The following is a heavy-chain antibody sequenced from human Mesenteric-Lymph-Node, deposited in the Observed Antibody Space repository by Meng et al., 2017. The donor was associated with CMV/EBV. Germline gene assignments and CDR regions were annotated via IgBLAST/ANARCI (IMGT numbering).Heavy chain of an antibody. CDR2: ISRSGDTR. D-gene: IGHD3-10*01. CDR1: GFTFSDSY. CDR3: ARDYGVFY. J-gene: IGHJ4*02. Sequence: GGSLRLSCAASGFTFSDSYMNWIRQAPGLGLEWVSYISRSGDTRFYADSVKGRFTISRDNAQNSLYLQMNSLRAEDTAVYYCARDYGVFYWGQGTLVTVSS. V-gene: IGHV3-11*04.